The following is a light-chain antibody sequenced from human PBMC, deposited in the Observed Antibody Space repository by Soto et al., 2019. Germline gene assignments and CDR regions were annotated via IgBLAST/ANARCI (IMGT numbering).Light chain of an antibody. J-gene: IGKJ1*01. Sequence: EVVLTQSPATLSVSPGDRAPPRSRPGKNFGAAVAWYHQRSGQAPRLLIFDASIRVPTTPARFSGSVSGTEFTLTISSLESEDFAVYFCQQYGDRPRTFGQGTKVEIK. CDR3: QQYGDRPRT. CDR1: KNFGAA. CDR2: DAS. V-gene: IGKV3-15*01.